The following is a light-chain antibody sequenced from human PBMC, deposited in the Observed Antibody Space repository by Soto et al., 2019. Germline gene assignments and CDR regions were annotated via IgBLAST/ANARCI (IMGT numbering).Light chain of an antibody. V-gene: IGLV7-46*01. CDR2: DTS. Sequence: QAVVTQEPSLTVSPGGTVTLTCGSSTGAVTSGHYPYWFQQKPGQAPRTLIYDTSNKHSWTPARFSGSLLGGKAALTLSGAQPEDEAEYYCLLSDSGACYVFGTGTKGTVL. CDR3: LLSDSGACYV. CDR1: TGAVTSGHY. J-gene: IGLJ1*01.